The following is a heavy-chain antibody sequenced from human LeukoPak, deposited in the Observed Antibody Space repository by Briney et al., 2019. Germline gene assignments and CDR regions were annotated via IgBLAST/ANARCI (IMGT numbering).Heavy chain of an antibody. Sequence: SETLSLTCTVSGGSISSGGYYWSWIRQHPGKGLEWIGYIYYSGSTYYNPSLKSRVTISVDTSKNQFSLKLSSVTAADTAVYYCARGDGNYELNWFDPWGQGTLVTVSS. CDR3: ARGDGNYELNWFDP. J-gene: IGHJ5*02. CDR2: IYYSGST. CDR1: GGSISSGGYY. V-gene: IGHV4-31*03. D-gene: IGHD4-17*01.